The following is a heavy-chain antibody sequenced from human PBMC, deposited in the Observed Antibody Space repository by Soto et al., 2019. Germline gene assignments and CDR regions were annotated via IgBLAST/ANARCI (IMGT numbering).Heavy chain of an antibody. CDR2: TYYRSKWEN. Sequence: QIQLQQSGPRLVKPSQTLSLTCAISGDSISSNSGSWNWIRQSPSRGLEWLGRTYYRSKWENDYAVSVKSRIIINPDTSKNQFSLQLNSVTPDDTAVYFCASGKGGLHIFDYWGRGTLVTVSS. V-gene: IGHV6-1*01. J-gene: IGHJ4*02. CDR1: GDSISSNSGS. CDR3: ASGKGGLHIFDY. D-gene: IGHD2-15*01.